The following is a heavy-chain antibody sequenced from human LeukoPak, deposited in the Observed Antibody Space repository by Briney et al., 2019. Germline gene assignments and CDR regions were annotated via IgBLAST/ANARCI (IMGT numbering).Heavy chain of an antibody. CDR2: IYSNGST. CDR3: ARAPGLLGAFDI. V-gene: IGHV3-53*01. CDR1: GFTVSSNY. Sequence: GGSLRLSCAASGFTVSSNYMSWVRQAPGKGLRWVSVIYSNGSTYSADSVKGRFTISRDNSKNTLYLQMNSLRAEDTAVYYRARAPGLLGAFDIWGQGTKVTVSS. J-gene: IGHJ3*02. D-gene: IGHD2-15*01.